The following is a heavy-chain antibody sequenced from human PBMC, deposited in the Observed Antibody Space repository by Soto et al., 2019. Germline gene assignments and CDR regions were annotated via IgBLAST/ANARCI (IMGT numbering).Heavy chain of an antibody. Sequence: SETLSLTCTVSGGSISSYYWSWIRQPPGKGLEWIGYIYYSGSTNYNPSLKSRVTISVDTSKNQFSLKLSSVTAADTAVYYCARLSYDYIWGSHRLDVWGKGTTVTVSS. CDR3: ARLSYDYIWGSHRLDV. CDR1: GGSISSYY. J-gene: IGHJ6*04. D-gene: IGHD3-16*02. CDR2: IYYSGST. V-gene: IGHV4-59*08.